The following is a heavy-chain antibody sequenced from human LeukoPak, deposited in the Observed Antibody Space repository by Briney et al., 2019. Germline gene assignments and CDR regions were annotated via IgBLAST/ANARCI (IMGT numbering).Heavy chain of an antibody. Sequence: GGSRRLSCAASGFTFSSYAMSWVRQAPGKGLEWVSGISGSGGSTYYADSVKGRFTISRDNSKNTLYLQMNSLRAEDTAVYYCAKGPVGWSLYYFDYWGLGTLLTVSS. V-gene: IGHV3-23*01. CDR3: AKGPVGWSLYYFDY. D-gene: IGHD1-26*01. CDR2: ISGSGGST. J-gene: IGHJ4*02. CDR1: GFTFSSYA.